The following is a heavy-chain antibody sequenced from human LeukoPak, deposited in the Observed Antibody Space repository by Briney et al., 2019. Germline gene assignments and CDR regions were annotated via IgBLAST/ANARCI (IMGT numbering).Heavy chain of an antibody. CDR1: GFTFSSYS. CDR3: ARDRDWSFDY. D-gene: IGHD3-9*01. Sequence: GGSLRLSCAASGFTFSSYSMNWVRQAPGKGLEWVAHIRGTSSAMNYAASVRGRFTISRDNAKNAPFLEMSSLRAEDTAVYYCARDRDWSFDYWGQGTLVTVSS. J-gene: IGHJ4*02. V-gene: IGHV3-48*04. CDR2: IRGTSSAM.